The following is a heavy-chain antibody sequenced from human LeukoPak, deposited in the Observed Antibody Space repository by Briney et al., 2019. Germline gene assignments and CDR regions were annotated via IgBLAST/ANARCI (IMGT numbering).Heavy chain of an antibody. J-gene: IGHJ4*02. D-gene: IGHD6-19*01. CDR1: GGSISSYY. Sequence: PSETLSLTCTVSGGSISSYYWSWIWQPPGKGLEWIGYIYYSGSTNYNPSLKSRVTISVDTSKNQFSLKLSSVTAADTAVYYCARDKYSSGWYGLDYWGQGTLVTVSS. V-gene: IGHV4-59*01. CDR2: IYYSGST. CDR3: ARDKYSSGWYGLDY.